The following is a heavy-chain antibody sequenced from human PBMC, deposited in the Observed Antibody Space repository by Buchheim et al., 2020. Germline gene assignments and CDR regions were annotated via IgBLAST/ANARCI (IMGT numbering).Heavy chain of an antibody. CDR3: ARNDYGGNSLYYFDY. V-gene: IGHV3-30*03. J-gene: IGHJ4*02. CDR2: ISYDGSNK. D-gene: IGHD4-23*01. Sequence: QVQLVESGGGVVQPGRSLRLSCAASGFTFSSYGMHWVRQAPGKGLEWVAVISYDGSNKYYADSVKGRFTISRDNSKNTLYLQMNSLRAEDTAVYYCARNDYGGNSLYYFDYWGQGTL. CDR1: GFTFSSYG.